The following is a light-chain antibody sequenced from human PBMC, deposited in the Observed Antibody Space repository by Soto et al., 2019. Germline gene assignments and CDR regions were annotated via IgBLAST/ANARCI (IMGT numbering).Light chain of an antibody. CDR2: GAS. V-gene: IGKV3-15*01. J-gene: IGKJ5*01. CDR1: QSVSSS. CDR3: QQYHSWPPIT. Sequence: IVMTQSPATLSVSAGERATLSCRASQSVSSSLAWYQQKPDQAPRLLIYGASTRATGIPARFSGSGSGTEFTLTISSLQSEDFAVYYGQQYHSWPPITFGQGTRLEIK.